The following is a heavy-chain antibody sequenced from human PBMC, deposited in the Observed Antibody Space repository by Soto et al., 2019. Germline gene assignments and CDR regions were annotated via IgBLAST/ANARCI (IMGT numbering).Heavy chain of an antibody. CDR3: ARGAMIVVVPQRVFYFDY. D-gene: IGHD3-22*01. CDR2: IYYSGST. Sequence: QVQLQESGPGLVKPSQTLSLTCTVSGGSISSGGYYWSWIRQHPGKGLEWIGYIYYSGSTYYNPSLKRRVTLSVDTSKNQFSLKLSSVTAADTAVYYCARGAMIVVVPQRVFYFDYWGQGTLVTVSS. CDR1: GGSISSGGYY. V-gene: IGHV4-31*03. J-gene: IGHJ4*02.